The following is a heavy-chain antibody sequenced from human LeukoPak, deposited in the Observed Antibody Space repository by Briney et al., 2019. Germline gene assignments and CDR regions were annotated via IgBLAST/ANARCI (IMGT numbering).Heavy chain of an antibody. CDR3: AREDDYGDYEWGERDY. D-gene: IGHD4-17*01. CDR1: GFTFSSYS. CDR2: VSSSSSHI. Sequence: GGSLRLSCAASGFTFSSYSMNWVRQAPGKGLEWVSSVSSSSSHIYYADSVKGRFTISRDNAKNSLYLQMNSLRAEDTAVYYCAREDDYGDYEWGERDYWGQGTLVTVSS. V-gene: IGHV3-21*01. J-gene: IGHJ4*02.